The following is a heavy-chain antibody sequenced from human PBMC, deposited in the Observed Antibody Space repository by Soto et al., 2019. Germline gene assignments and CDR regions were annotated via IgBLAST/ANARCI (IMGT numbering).Heavy chain of an antibody. Sequence: QVQLVQSGAEVKKPGASVKVSCKASGYTFTSYGISWVRQAPGQGLEWMGWISAYNGNTNYAQKLQGTVTMTTVTATSTAYMELRSLRSDDTAVYYCARIASPEGASLDAFDIWGQGTMVTVSS. CDR3: ARIASPEGASLDAFDI. CDR1: GYTFTSYG. J-gene: IGHJ3*02. CDR2: ISAYNGNT. V-gene: IGHV1-18*01. D-gene: IGHD1-26*01.